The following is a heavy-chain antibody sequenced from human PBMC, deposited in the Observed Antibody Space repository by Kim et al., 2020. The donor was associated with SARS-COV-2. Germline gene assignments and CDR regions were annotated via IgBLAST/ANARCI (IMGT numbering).Heavy chain of an antibody. V-gene: IGHV3-21*01. CDR2: ISSSSSYI. CDR1: GFTFSSYS. Sequence: GGSLRLSCAASGFTFSSYSMNWVRQAPGKGLEWVSSISSSSSYIYYADSVKGRFTISRDNAKNSLYLQMNSLRAEDTAVYYCARAARGSVAGSSGASYFQHWGQGTLVTVSS. CDR3: ARAARGSVAGSSGASYFQH. J-gene: IGHJ1*01. D-gene: IGHD6-19*01.